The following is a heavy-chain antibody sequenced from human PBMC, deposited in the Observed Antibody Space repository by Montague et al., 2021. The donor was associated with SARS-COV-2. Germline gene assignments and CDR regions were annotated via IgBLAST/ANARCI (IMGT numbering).Heavy chain of an antibody. J-gene: IGHJ5*02. CDR3: ARHRNYGDHSLDNWFHP. V-gene: IGHV4-59*04. D-gene: IGHD4-17*01. CDR1: GDSITNYY. CDR2: IYNSGTT. Sequence: SETLSLTYTVSGDSITNYYWSWIRQSPGKGLDWIATIYNSGTTXXXPSXXXRLTISIDTSKNQFSLKLTSVTAADTAVYYCARHRNYGDHSLDNWFHPWGQGTLVTVSS.